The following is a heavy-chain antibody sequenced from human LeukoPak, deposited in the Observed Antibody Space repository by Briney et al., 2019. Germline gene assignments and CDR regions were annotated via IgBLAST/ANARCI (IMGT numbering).Heavy chain of an antibody. CDR3: ARDSYYYDSSGYYYQAFDI. Sequence: SETLSLTCTVSGGSISSYYWSWIRQPPGKGLEWIGYIYYSGSTNYNPSLKSRVTISVDASKNQFSPKLSSVTAADTAVYYCARDSYYYDSSGYYYQAFDIWGQGTMVTVSS. J-gene: IGHJ3*02. D-gene: IGHD3-22*01. CDR2: IYYSGST. V-gene: IGHV4-59*01. CDR1: GGSISSYY.